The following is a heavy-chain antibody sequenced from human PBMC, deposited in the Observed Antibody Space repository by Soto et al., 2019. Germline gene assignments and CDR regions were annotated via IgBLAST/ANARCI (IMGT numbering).Heavy chain of an antibody. CDR2: IYPGDSDT. Sequence: PGESLKISCKGSGYSFTSYWIGWVRQMPGKGLEWMGIIYPGDSDTRYSPSFQGQVTISADKSISTAYLQWSSLKASDTAMYYCARRKYYYDSSGYPPPNNWFDPWGQGTLVTVSS. J-gene: IGHJ5*02. V-gene: IGHV5-51*01. CDR1: GYSFTSYW. CDR3: ARRKYYYDSSGYPPPNNWFDP. D-gene: IGHD3-22*01.